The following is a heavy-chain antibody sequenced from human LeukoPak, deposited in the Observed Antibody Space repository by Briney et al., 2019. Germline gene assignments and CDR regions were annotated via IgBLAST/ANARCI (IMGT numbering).Heavy chain of an antibody. CDR1: GFTFSSYS. CDR2: IKQDGTEK. D-gene: IGHD3-10*01. J-gene: IGHJ4*02. Sequence: GGSLRLSCAASGFTFSSYSMNWVRQAPGKGLECVANIKQDGTEKYYLDSVKGRFTISRDNAKNSLYLQMNSLRAEDTAVYYCARDLRGWFGESRSRFDYWGQGTLVTVSS. CDR3: ARDLRGWFGESRSRFDY. V-gene: IGHV3-7*01.